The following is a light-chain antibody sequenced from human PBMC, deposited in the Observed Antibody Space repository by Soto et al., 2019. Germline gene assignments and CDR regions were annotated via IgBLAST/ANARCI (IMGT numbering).Light chain of an antibody. V-gene: IGKV3-15*01. CDR1: QSVSSD. CDR3: QQYNNWPST. Sequence: EIVMTQSPATLSVSRGERATLSCRASQSVSSDLAWYQQKPGQAPRLLIYGASTGATGIPARFSGSGSGTEFTLTISSLQSEAFAVYYCQQYNNWPSTFGQGTKVEIK. CDR2: GAS. J-gene: IGKJ1*01.